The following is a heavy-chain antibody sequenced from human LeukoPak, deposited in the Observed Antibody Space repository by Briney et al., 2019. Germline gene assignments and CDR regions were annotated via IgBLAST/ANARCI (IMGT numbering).Heavy chain of an antibody. CDR2: INPSGGST. J-gene: IGHJ4*02. Sequence: ASVKVSCKASGYTFTSYYMHWVRQAPGQGLEWMGIINPSGGSTSYAQKFQGRVTMTRHMSTSTVYMELSRLRSEDTAVYCCARDERWYSSGWYSLFHSDSWGQRTLVTASS. CDR3: ARDERWYSSGWYSLFHSDS. CDR1: GYTFTSYY. D-gene: IGHD6-19*01. V-gene: IGHV1-46*01.